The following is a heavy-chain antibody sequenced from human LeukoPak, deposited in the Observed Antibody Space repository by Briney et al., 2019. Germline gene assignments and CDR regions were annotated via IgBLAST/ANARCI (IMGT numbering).Heavy chain of an antibody. CDR2: IYYSGST. J-gene: IGHJ6*03. CDR3: ARHIRTEESDSGSYYRRYYYYYMDV. CDR1: GGSISGYY. V-gene: IGHV4-59*08. D-gene: IGHD1-26*01. Sequence: PSETLSLTCTVSGGSISGYYWSWIRQPPGKGLEWIGYIYYSGSTNYNPSLKSRVTISVGTSKSQFFLKLSSVTAADTAVYYCARHIRTEESDSGSYYRRYYYYYMDVWGKGTTVTVSS.